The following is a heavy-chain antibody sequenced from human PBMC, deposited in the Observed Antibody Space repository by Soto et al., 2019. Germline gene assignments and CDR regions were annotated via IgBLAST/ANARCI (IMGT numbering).Heavy chain of an antibody. CDR2: IDWDDDK. Sequence: SGPTLVNPTQTLTLTCTFSGFSLSTSGMCVSWIRQPPGKALEWLARIDWDDDKYYSTSLKTRLTISKDTSKNQMVLTMTNMDPVDTATYYCARFDYGNYRYYFDYWGQGTLVTVSS. D-gene: IGHD4-17*01. CDR1: GFSLSTSGMC. CDR3: ARFDYGNYRYYFDY. V-gene: IGHV2-70*11. J-gene: IGHJ4*02.